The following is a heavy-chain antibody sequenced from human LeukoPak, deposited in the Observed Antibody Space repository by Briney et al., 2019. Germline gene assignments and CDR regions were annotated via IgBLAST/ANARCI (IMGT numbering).Heavy chain of an antibody. D-gene: IGHD4-11*01. Sequence: GGSLRLSCAASGFTFSSYTMSWVRQAPGKGLEWVSAISGSGGSTYYADSVKGRFTISRDNSKNTLYLQMNSLRAEDTAVYYCAKDQRDYTNYPSDLDYWGQGTLVTVSS. J-gene: IGHJ4*02. CDR3: AKDQRDYTNYPSDLDY. CDR1: GFTFSSYT. V-gene: IGHV3-23*01. CDR2: ISGSGGST.